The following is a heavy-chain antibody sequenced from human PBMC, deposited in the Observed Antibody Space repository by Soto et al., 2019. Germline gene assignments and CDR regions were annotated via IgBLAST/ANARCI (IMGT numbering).Heavy chain of an antibody. CDR3: AKDAVDSRYVEDN. V-gene: IGHV3-30*18. Sequence: QVQLVESGGGVVQPGRSLRLSCAASGFTFSSYGMHWVRQAPGKGLEWVAVISCDGSSKYYADSVKGRFTISRDKSKNTLYLQRNSPRAEDTAVYYCAKDAVDSRYVEDNWCQETLITVSS. J-gene: IGHJ4*02. CDR2: ISCDGSSK. CDR1: GFTFSSYG. D-gene: IGHD1-20*01.